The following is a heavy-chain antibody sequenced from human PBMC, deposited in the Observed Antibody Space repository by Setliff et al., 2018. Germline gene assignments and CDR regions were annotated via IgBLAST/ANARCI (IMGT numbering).Heavy chain of an antibody. CDR3: DRDRYYNSWSGTSITAPHDAFDI. CDR1: SYTLTNYY. Sequence: GASVKVSCKASSYTLTNYYMHWVRQAPGQGLEWMGIINPSGGLTRYAQKFQGRVTMTRDXXTSTXXXXXXXXXXXXXXXXXCDRDRYYNSWSGTSITAPHDAFDIWGQGTMVTVSS. V-gene: IGHV1-46*01. J-gene: IGHJ3*02. CDR2: INPSGGLT. D-gene: IGHD3-3*01.